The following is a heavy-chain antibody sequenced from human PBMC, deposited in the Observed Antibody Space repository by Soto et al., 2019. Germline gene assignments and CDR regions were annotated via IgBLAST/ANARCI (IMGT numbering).Heavy chain of an antibody. J-gene: IGHJ4*02. Sequence: SETLSLTCTVSGGSISSGGYYWSWIRQHPGKGLEWIGYIYYSGSTYYNPSLKSRVTISVDTSKNQFSLKLSSVTAADTAVYYCARVAYSYGYFGYWGQGTLVTVSS. D-gene: IGHD5-18*01. V-gene: IGHV4-31*03. CDR1: GGSISSGGYY. CDR3: ARVAYSYGYFGY. CDR2: IYYSGST.